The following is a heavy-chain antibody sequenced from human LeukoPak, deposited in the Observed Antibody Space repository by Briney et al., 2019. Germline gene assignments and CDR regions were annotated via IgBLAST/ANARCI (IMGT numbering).Heavy chain of an antibody. CDR1: GFTFSSYS. CDR2: ISSSSNPI. J-gene: IGHJ4*02. CDR3: ARVADSSSRPYFDS. D-gene: IGHD6-13*01. Sequence: GGSLRLSCVASGFTFSSYSMNWVRQAPGKGLEWVSYISSSSNPIYYADSVKGRFTISRDNAKNTLYLQMNSLRAEDTAVYYCARVADSSSRPYFDSWGQGTLVTVSS. V-gene: IGHV3-48*04.